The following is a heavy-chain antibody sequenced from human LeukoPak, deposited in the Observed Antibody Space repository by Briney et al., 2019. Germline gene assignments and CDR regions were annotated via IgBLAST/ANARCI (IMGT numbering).Heavy chain of an antibody. CDR3: AREPFSSGWYPDWFDP. CDR1: GGSVSSYY. Sequence: SETLSLTCTVSGGSVSSYYWSWIRQPPGKGLEWIGYIYYSGSTYYNPSLKSRVTISVDTSKNQFSLKLSSVTAADTAVYYCAREPFSSGWYPDWFDPWGQGTLVTVSS. J-gene: IGHJ5*02. CDR2: IYYSGST. V-gene: IGHV4-59*02. D-gene: IGHD6-19*01.